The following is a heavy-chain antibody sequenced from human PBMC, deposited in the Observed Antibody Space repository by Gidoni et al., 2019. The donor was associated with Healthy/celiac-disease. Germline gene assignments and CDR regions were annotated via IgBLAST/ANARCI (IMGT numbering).Heavy chain of an antibody. J-gene: IGHJ5*02. CDR2: MNPNSGNT. V-gene: IGHV1-8*01. Sequence: QLQLVQSGAEVKKPGASVNVSCNSSGYTFTSYDINWVRQATGQGLEWMGWMNPNSGNTGYAQKFQGRVTMTRNTSISTAYMELSSVRSEDKAVYYCARKVPAANNWFDPWGKGTLVTVSS. CDR3: ARKVPAANNWFDP. CDR1: GYTFTSYD. D-gene: IGHD2-2*01.